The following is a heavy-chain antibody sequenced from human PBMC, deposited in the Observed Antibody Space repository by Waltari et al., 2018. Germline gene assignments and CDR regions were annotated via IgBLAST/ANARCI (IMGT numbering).Heavy chain of an antibody. J-gene: IGHJ4*02. D-gene: IGHD6-6*01. Sequence: EVQLLESGGGLVQPGGSLRLSCAASGFTFSSYAMSWVRQGQGKGLGWVSAISGSGGSTSYADSGRGRFTISRDNSKNTLYLQMNSLRAEDTAVYYCAKISYSSSTIDYWGQGTLVTVSS. CDR3: AKISYSSSTIDY. V-gene: IGHV3-23*01. CDR2: ISGSGGST. CDR1: GFTFSSYA.